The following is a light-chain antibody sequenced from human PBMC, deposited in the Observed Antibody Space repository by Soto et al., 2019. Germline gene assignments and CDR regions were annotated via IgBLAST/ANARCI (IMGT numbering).Light chain of an antibody. CDR2: GAT. CDR1: QSVRSN. CDR3: QQYNDWWT. V-gene: IGKV3-15*01. Sequence: EKVMTQSPVTLTVSPGERATLSCRASQSVRSNLAWYQQKPGQAPSLLIYGATTRATGIPARFSGSGSGTEFPLTISSLQSEDFAVYYCQQYNDWWTFGQGTKVEIK. J-gene: IGKJ1*01.